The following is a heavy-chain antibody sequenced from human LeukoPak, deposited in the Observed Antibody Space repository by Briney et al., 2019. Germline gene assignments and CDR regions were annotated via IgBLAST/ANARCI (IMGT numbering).Heavy chain of an antibody. Sequence: PGGSLRLSCAVSGFAFSFYEINWVRQAPGKGLEWVSNIGSSGRTRYYADSVKGRFSISRDNARNSLYLQMNSLIVEDTGVYYCALLAVASDFDYWGKGALVTVSS. D-gene: IGHD6-13*01. CDR3: ALLAVASDFDY. CDR1: GFAFSFYE. V-gene: IGHV3-48*03. CDR2: IGSSGRTR. J-gene: IGHJ4*02.